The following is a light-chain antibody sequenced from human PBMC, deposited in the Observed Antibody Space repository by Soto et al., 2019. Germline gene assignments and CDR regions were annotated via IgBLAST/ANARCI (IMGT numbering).Light chain of an antibody. J-gene: IGKJ1*01. CDR3: QHYNGFSWT. CDR2: KAS. CDR1: QSITDR. V-gene: IGKV1-5*03. Sequence: DIQMTQSPSALSASVEDRVTITCRASQSITDRLAWYQQKLGKAPKLLIYKASSLASGVPSKFSGSGSGTEFTLTLSSLQPDDFATYYCQHYNGFSWTFGQGTKVEIK.